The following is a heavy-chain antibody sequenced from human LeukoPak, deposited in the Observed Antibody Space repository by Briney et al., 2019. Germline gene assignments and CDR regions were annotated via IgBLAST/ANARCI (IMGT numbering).Heavy chain of an antibody. CDR1: GFTFSNYA. D-gene: IGHD6-19*01. V-gene: IGHV3-23*01. J-gene: IGHJ6*03. CDR2: ISGSGDYT. Sequence: GGSLRLSCAASGFTFSNYAMSWVRQAPGRGLEWVSAISGSGDYTNYADSVKGRFTISRDNSKNTLYLQMNSLRAEDTAVYYCARDPTVAGAHYYYMDVWGKGTTVTVSS. CDR3: ARDPTVAGAHYYYMDV.